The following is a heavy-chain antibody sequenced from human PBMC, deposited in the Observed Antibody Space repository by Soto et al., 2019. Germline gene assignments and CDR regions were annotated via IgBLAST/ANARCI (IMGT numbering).Heavy chain of an antibody. CDR1: GFTFSSYA. D-gene: IGHD3-10*01. V-gene: IGHV3-30-3*01. CDR2: ISYDGSNK. J-gene: IGHJ5*02. CDR3: ARGGAYLGDWFDP. Sequence: QVQLVESGGGVVQPGRSLRLSCAASGFTFSSYAMHWVRQAPGKGLEWVAVISYDGSNKYYADSVKGRFTISRDNSKNTLYLQMNSLRAEDTAVYYCARGGAYLGDWFDPWGQGTLVTVSS.